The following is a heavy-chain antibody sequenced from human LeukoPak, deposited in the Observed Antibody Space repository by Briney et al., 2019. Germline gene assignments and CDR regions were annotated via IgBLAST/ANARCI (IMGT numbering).Heavy chain of an antibody. Sequence: ASVKVSCKASVYTFTTYGISRVRQAPGHGLEWMGWISAYNGNTNYAQKLQGRVTMTTDTSTSTAYMELRSLRSDDTAVYYCARALVVPAAPEDYWGQGTLVTVSS. D-gene: IGHD2-2*01. CDR3: ARALVVPAAPEDY. V-gene: IGHV1-18*01. CDR2: ISAYNGNT. CDR1: VYTFTTYG. J-gene: IGHJ4*02.